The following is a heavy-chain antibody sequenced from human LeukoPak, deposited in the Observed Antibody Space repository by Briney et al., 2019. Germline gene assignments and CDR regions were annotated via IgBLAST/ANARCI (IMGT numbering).Heavy chain of an antibody. Sequence: GGSLTLSCAASGFTFSSYCMHWVRQAPGKGLEWVAFIRSDGSNKYYADSVKGRFTISRDNSKNSLYLQMNSLRAEHTAVYYCAREIHFTMVRGVIPFFDYWGQGTLVTVSS. J-gene: IGHJ4*02. CDR2: IRSDGSNK. D-gene: IGHD3-10*01. V-gene: IGHV3-30*02. CDR3: AREIHFTMVRGVIPFFDY. CDR1: GFTFSSYC.